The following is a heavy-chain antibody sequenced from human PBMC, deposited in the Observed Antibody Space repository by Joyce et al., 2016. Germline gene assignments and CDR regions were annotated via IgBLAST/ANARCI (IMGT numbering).Heavy chain of an antibody. Sequence: QVQLVQSGAEVKKPGASVKVSCEASGYSFTSYYMHWVRQAPGQGLEWVGMTSDTSTSTVYMELRSLRSDDTAVYFCARDSIPREGGTSEVLVTKRSYNWLEPWGQGTLVTVSS. V-gene: IGHV1-46*01. J-gene: IGHJ5*02. D-gene: IGHD3-3*02. CDR1: GYSFTSYY. CDR3: ARDSIPREGGTSEVLVTKRSYNWLEP.